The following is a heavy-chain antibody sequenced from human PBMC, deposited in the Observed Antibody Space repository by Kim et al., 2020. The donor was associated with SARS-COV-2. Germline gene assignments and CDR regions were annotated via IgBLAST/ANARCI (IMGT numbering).Heavy chain of an antibody. D-gene: IGHD6-13*01. J-gene: IGHJ4*02. CDR3: ARDQSAGYSSSWNDY. Sequence: AYTVKGRFTISRDKSKNTLYLQMNSLRAEDTAVYYCARDQSAGYSSSWNDYWGQGTLVTVSS. V-gene: IGHV3-30*07.